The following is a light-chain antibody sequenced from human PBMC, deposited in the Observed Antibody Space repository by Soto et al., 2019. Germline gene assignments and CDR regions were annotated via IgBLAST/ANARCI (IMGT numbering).Light chain of an antibody. Sequence: DIQVTQSPSSVSASVGDRVTITCRAGQDIGSWLTWYQQRPGKAPKLLIYAASRLQSGVPSRFSGSGSGTFFTLTISSLQPEDVATYYCLQDADFPRTFGQGTKVDIK. CDR3: LQDADFPRT. J-gene: IGKJ1*01. V-gene: IGKV1-12*01. CDR1: QDIGSW. CDR2: AAS.